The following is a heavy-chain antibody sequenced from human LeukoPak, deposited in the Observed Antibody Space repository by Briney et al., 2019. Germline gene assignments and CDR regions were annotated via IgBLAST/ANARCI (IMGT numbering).Heavy chain of an antibody. CDR2: INHSGST. V-gene: IGHV4-34*01. CDR1: GGSFSGYY. CDR3: ARGLVLRYFDWFDY. D-gene: IGHD3-9*01. Sequence: SETLSLTCAVSGGSFSGYYWSWIPQPPGKGLEWIGEINHSGSTTYNPSLKSRVTISVDTCKNQFSLKLSSVTAADTAVYYCARGLVLRYFDWFDYWGQGTLVTVSS. J-gene: IGHJ4*02.